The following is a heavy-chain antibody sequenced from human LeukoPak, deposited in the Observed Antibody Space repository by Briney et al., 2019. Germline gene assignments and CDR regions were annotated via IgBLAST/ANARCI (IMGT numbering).Heavy chain of an antibody. CDR2: IKEDESDE. D-gene: IGHD1-1*01. CDR3: ARWRGRQSEFDY. V-gene: IGHV3-7*01. Sequence: GGSLRLSCEASGFTFSSYWMSWVRQAPGKGLEWVAHIKEDESDEYYVDSVRGRFAASRDNAKNSVNLQMNSLRVEDTAVYYCARWRGRQSEFDYWGQGTLVTVSS. CDR1: GFTFSSYW. J-gene: IGHJ4*02.